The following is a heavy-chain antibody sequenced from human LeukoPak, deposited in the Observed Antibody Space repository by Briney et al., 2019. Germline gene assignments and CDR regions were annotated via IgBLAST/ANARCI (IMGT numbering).Heavy chain of an antibody. V-gene: IGHV3-30-3*01. CDR2: ISYDGSNK. J-gene: IGHJ4*02. D-gene: IGHD3-22*01. Sequence: GRSLRLSCAASGFTFSSYAMHWVRQAPGKGLEWVAVISYDGSNKYYADSVKGRFTISRDNSKNTLYLQMNSLRAEDTAVYYCARDLRMIVAYYFDYWGQGTLVTVSS. CDR3: ARDLRMIVAYYFDY. CDR1: GFTFSSYA.